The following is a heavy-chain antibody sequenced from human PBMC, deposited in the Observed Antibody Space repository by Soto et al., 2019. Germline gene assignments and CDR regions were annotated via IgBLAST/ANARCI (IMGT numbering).Heavy chain of an antibody. D-gene: IGHD3-3*01. Sequence: GGSLRLSCAASGFTFSSNAMSWVRQAPWKGLEWVSVITNTGGDTLYADSVKGRFTISRDTSKSTLYLQMYSLRDDDTAVYYCARGVEGWSFDYWGRGTLVTVSS. CDR2: ITNTGGDT. V-gene: IGHV3-23*01. CDR1: GFTFSSNA. CDR3: ARGVEGWSFDY. J-gene: IGHJ4*02.